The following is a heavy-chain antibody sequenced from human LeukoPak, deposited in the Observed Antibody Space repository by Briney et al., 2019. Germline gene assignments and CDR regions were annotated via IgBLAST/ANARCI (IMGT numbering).Heavy chain of an antibody. CDR3: ASIGEAGHSMLDY. Sequence: PSETLSLTCTVSGYSISSGYYWGWIRQPPGKGLEWIGSIYHSGSTYYNPSLKSRVTISVDTSKNQFSLKLSSVTAADTAVYYCASIGEAGHSMLDYWGQGTLVTVSS. CDR1: GYSISSGYY. CDR2: IYHSGST. D-gene: IGHD1-26*01. V-gene: IGHV4-38-2*02. J-gene: IGHJ4*02.